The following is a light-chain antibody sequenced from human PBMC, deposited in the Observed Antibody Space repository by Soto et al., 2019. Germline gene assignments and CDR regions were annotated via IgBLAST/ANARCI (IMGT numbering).Light chain of an antibody. CDR2: SNN. Sequence: QSVLIQPPSVSGSPGQSVTISCTGTSSDVGSYDYVSWYQQHPGTVPKPMIYSNNNRPSGVPDRFSGSRSGTSASLAITGLQAEDEADYYCQSYDTSLSGFYVFGTGTKVTVL. J-gene: IGLJ1*01. CDR1: SSDVGSYDY. V-gene: IGLV2-11*01. CDR3: QSYDTSLSGFYV.